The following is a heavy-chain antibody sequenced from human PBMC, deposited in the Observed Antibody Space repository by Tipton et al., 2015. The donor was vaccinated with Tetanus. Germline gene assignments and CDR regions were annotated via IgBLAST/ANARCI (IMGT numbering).Heavy chain of an antibody. CDR3: TTYYYDSSGYFQDAFEI. V-gene: IGHV3-15*07. D-gene: IGHD3-22*01. Sequence: QLAQSGRGLVKPGGSLRLSCVASGFTFSNAWMNWVRQAPGYGLAWAGRIISNTDGGTTDYAAPVKGRFTISRDDSKNTLYLQMNSLKTEDTAVYYCTTYYYDSSGYFQDAFEIWGQGTMVTVSS. CDR2: IISNTDGGTT. J-gene: IGHJ3*02. CDR1: GFTFSNAW.